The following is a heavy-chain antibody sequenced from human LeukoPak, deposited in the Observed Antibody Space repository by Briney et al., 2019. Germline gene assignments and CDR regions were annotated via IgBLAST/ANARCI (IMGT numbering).Heavy chain of an antibody. CDR1: GFTFSNYA. D-gene: IGHD4-17*01. Sequence: GGTLRFSCAASGFTFSNYAMIWVRQAPGRGLEWVSAIRSGGGGTLYADSVKGCFTISRDNSKNTLFLQMNNMRAEDTAVYYCARDPNGDYVGAFEMWGPGTKVTVS. CDR3: ARDPNGDYVGAFEM. J-gene: IGHJ3*02. V-gene: IGHV3-23*01. CDR2: IRSGGGGT.